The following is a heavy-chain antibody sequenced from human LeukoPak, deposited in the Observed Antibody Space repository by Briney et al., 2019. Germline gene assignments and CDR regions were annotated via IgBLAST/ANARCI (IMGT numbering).Heavy chain of an antibody. J-gene: IGHJ4*02. CDR1: GGSISSTSHY. CDR3: ARVDHFGSGRLPHFDY. V-gene: IGHV4-39*07. D-gene: IGHD3-10*01. Sequence: PSETLSLTCTVSGGSISSTSHYWGWIRQPPGKGLEWIGTINYSGTTYYNPSLNSRVTILEDTSKNQFSLKLSSVTAADTAVYYCARVDHFGSGRLPHFDYWGQGSLVTVSS. CDR2: INYSGTT.